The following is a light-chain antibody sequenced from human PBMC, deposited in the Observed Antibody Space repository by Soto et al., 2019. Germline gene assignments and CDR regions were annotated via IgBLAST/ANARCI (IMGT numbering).Light chain of an antibody. J-gene: IGKJ5*01. V-gene: IGKV3-11*01. CDR1: QSGSSN. CDR2: GAS. Sequence: LVLTQAQYNLSPSPGFRATLSCRSSQSGSSNLAWYQQKPGQAPRLLIYGASNRAAGIQARFSGSGSGTDFTLTINSLEPEDFAVYYFQPRYNGTPLTFGQGTRLEIK. CDR3: QPRYNGTPLT.